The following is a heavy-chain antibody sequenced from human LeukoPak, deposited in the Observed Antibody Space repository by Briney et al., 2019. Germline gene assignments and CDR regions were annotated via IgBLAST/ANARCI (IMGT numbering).Heavy chain of an antibody. V-gene: IGHV3-74*01. CDR2: INSDGSST. CDR1: GFTFSSYW. J-gene: IGHJ4*02. D-gene: IGHD6-19*01. CDR3: ARVSSSGWLPFDY. Sequence: GGSLRLSCAASGFTFSSYWMHWVRQAPGKGLVWVSRINSDGSSTNYADSVKGRFTISRGNANNTLYLQMNSLRAEDTAVYYCARVSSSGWLPFDYWGQGTLVTVS.